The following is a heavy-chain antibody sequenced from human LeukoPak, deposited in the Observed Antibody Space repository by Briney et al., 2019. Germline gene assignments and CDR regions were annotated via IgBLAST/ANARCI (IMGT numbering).Heavy chain of an antibody. V-gene: IGHV3-30*18. CDR2: ISYDGSYK. D-gene: IGHD3-22*01. CDR1: GFTFTTYA. CDR3: AKKRINSDDTSGLDY. Sequence: TGGSLRLSCAASGFTFTTYAMSWVRQAPGKGLEWVAIISYDGSYKYYADSVKGRFTISRDNSKNTLYLQMNSLRVEETAVYYCAKKRINSDDTSGLDYWGQGTLVTVSS. J-gene: IGHJ4*02.